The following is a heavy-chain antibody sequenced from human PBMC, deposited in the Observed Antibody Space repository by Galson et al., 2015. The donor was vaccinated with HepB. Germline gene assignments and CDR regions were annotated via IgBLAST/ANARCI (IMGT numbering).Heavy chain of an antibody. V-gene: IGHV1-69*13. CDR1: GGTFNNYA. D-gene: IGHD2-2*02. CDR3: ARAEGQYTNSYYYYMNV. J-gene: IGHJ6*03. CDR2: IIPIFRTA. Sequence: SVKVSCKASGGTFNNYAISWVRQAPGQGLEWMGGIIPIFRTAHYAQRFQGRVTITADESTNTAYMELSSLSSEDTAIYYCARAEGQYTNSYYYYMNVWGEGTTVTVSS.